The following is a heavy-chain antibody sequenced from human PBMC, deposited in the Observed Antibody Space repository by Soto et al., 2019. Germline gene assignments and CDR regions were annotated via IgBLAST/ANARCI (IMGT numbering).Heavy chain of an antibody. CDR3: ARDLRIAAAGTGAFDI. D-gene: IGHD6-13*01. V-gene: IGHV1-2*04. Sequence: GASVKVSCKASGYTFTVYYMHWVRQAPGQGLEWMGWINPNSGGTNYAQKFQGWVTMTRDTSISTAYMELSRLRSDDTAVYYCARDLRIAAAGTGAFDIWGQGTMVTVSS. J-gene: IGHJ3*02. CDR1: GYTFTVYY. CDR2: INPNSGGT.